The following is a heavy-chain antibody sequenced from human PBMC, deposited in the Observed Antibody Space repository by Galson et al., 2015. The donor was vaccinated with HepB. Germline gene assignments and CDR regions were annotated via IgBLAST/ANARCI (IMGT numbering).Heavy chain of an antibody. CDR2: ISAYNGNT. Sequence: SVKVSCKASGYTFTSYGISWVRQAPGQGLEWMGWISAYNGNTNYAQKLQGRVTMTTDTSTSTAYMELRSLRSDDTAVYYCARSQRRIVVVVAATPIDIWGQGTMVTVSS. J-gene: IGHJ3*02. CDR3: ARSQRRIVVVVAATPIDI. CDR1: GYTFTSYG. V-gene: IGHV1-18*04. D-gene: IGHD2-15*01.